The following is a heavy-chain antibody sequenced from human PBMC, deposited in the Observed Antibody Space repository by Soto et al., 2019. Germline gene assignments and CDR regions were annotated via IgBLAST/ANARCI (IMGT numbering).Heavy chain of an antibody. CDR2: IYHNGGT. CDR1: GDSISSGGYY. D-gene: IGHD1-1*01. CDR3: ARLEAYNSFDY. J-gene: IGHJ4*02. Sequence: PSETLSLTCAVSGDSISSGGYYWSWIRQPPGKGLEWIGYIYHNGGTYYNPSLKSRVTISVERSKNQFSLKLTSVTAADTAVFYCARLEAYNSFDYWGQGILVTVSS. V-gene: IGHV4-30-2*01.